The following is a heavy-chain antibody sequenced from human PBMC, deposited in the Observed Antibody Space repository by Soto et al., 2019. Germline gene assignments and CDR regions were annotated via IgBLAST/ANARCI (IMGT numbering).Heavy chain of an antibody. V-gene: IGHV3-30-3*01. J-gene: IGHJ5*02. Sequence: GGSLRLSCAASGFTFSSCAMHWVRQAPGKGLEWVALISYDGSNKYYADSVKGRFTISRDNSKNTLYLQMNSLRAEDAAVYFCARGNYYGSGTLRFDPWGQGTLVTVSS. CDR3: ARGNYYGSGTLRFDP. CDR2: ISYDGSNK. D-gene: IGHD3-10*01. CDR1: GFTFSSCA.